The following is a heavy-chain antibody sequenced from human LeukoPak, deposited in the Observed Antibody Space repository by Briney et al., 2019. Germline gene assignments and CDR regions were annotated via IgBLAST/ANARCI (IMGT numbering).Heavy chain of an antibody. D-gene: IGHD6-19*01. J-gene: IGHJ4*02. V-gene: IGHV1-69*01. Sequence: GSSVKVSCKASGGTFSSYAISWVRQAPGQGLEWMGGIIPIFGTANYAQKFQGRVTITADESTSTAYMELSSLRSEDTAVYYCARTEGGIAVAGTIFDYWGQGTLVTVSS. CDR2: IIPIFGTA. CDR1: GGTFSSYA. CDR3: ARTEGGIAVAGTIFDY.